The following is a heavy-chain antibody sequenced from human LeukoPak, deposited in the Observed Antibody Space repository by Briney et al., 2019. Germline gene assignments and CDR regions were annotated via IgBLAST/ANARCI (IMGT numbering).Heavy chain of an antibody. CDR3: ARGEINYSNFAH. Sequence: GGSLRLSCAASGVTVNSNYMSWVRQAPGKGLVWVSRINTDGSGTVYADSVKGRFTISRDNTKNTLYLQMNSLRDDDTAVFYCARGEINYSNFAHWGQGTLVTVSS. J-gene: IGHJ5*02. D-gene: IGHD4-11*01. V-gene: IGHV3-74*01. CDR2: INTDGSGT. CDR1: GVTVNSNY.